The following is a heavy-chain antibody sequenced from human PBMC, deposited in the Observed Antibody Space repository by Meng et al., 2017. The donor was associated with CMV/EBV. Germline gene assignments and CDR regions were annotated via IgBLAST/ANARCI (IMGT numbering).Heavy chain of an antibody. CDR3: ATETIFGVASYGMDV. D-gene: IGHD3-3*01. CDR2: ISGSGGST. CDR1: GFTFDDYA. Sequence: GESLKISCAASGFTFDDYAMHWVRQAPGKGLEWVSAISGSGGSTYYADSVKGRFTISRDNSKNTLYLQMNSLRAEDTAVYYCATETIFGVASYGMDVWGQGTTVTVSS. V-gene: IGHV3-23*01. J-gene: IGHJ6*02.